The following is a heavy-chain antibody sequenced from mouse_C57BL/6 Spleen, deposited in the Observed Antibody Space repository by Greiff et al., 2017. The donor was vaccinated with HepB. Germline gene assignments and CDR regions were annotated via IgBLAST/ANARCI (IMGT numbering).Heavy chain of an antibody. CDR1: GFSINSDCY. Sequence: EVKVEESGPSLVRPSQTLSLTCTVTGFSINSDCYWIWIRQFPGNKLEYIGYTFYSGITYYNPSLESRTYITRDTSKNQFSLKLSSVTTEDTATYYCARETLAPYGTGYFDVWGTGTTVTVSS. CDR2: TFYSGIT. V-gene: IGHV3-3*01. D-gene: IGHD1-1*01. CDR3: ARETLAPYGTGYFDV. J-gene: IGHJ1*03.